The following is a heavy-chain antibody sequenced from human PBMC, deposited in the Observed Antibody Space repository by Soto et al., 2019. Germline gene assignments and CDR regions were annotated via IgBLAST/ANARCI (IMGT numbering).Heavy chain of an antibody. CDR1: GFTFSSYS. CDR3: ARKIEVVPAAILPTFYYYGMDV. J-gene: IGHJ6*02. Sequence: GGSLRLSCAASGFTFSSYSMNWVRQAPGKGLEWVSSISSSSSYIYYADSVKGRFTISRDNAKNSLYLQMNSLRAEDTAVYYCARKIEVVPAAILPTFYYYGMDVWGQGTTVTVSS. CDR2: ISSSSSYI. D-gene: IGHD2-2*01. V-gene: IGHV3-21*01.